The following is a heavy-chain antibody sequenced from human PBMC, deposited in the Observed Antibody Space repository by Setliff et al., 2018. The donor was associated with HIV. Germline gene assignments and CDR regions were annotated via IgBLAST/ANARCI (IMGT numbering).Heavy chain of an antibody. Sequence: SETLSLTCSVSDDSISSGVYYWSWVRQIPGKGLEWIGYVHQNGNINYSPFLSSRVAMSLDTSKSQFSLKLTSVTAADTAVYYCASQPAYSTDWYPPGYFDHWGQGTLVT. CDR1: DDSISSGVYY. V-gene: IGHV4-31*02. J-gene: IGHJ4*02. CDR3: ASQPAYSTDWYPPGYFDH. CDR2: VHQNGNI. D-gene: IGHD6-19*01.